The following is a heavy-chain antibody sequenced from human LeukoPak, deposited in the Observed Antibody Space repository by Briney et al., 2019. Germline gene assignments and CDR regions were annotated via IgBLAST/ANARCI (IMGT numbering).Heavy chain of an antibody. J-gene: IGHJ4*02. CDR1: GYSFTSYW. CDR2: IYPGDSDT. D-gene: IGHD4-17*01. Sequence: GESLKISCKGSGYSFTSYWIGWVRQMPGKGLEWMGIIYPGDSDTRYSPSFQGQVTISADKSISTAYLQWSSLKASDTAMYYCARRGSKIDYGGSWDFDYWGQGTLVTVSS. CDR3: ARRGSKIDYGGSWDFDY. V-gene: IGHV5-51*01.